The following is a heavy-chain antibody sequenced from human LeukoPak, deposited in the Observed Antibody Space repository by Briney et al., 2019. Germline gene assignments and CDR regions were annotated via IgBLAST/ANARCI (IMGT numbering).Heavy chain of an antibody. D-gene: IGHD2-2*02. CDR2: ISAYNGNT. J-gene: IGHJ4*02. CDR1: GYTFTSYG. CDR3: AREKAPSVVPAAIDY. V-gene: IGHV1-18*01. Sequence: GASVKVSCKASGYTFTSYGISWVRQAPGQGLEWMGWISAYNGNTNYAQKLQGRVTMTTDTSTSTAYMELRSLRSDDTAVYYCAREKAPSVVPAAIDYWGQGTLVTVSS.